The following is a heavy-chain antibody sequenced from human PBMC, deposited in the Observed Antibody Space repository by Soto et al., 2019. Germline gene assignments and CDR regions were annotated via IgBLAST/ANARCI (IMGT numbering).Heavy chain of an antibody. V-gene: IGHV4-59*01. CDR3: ARDKAIFGVGKNYYYYGMDV. D-gene: IGHD3-3*01. CDR1: GGSISSYY. CDR2: IYYSGST. J-gene: IGHJ6*02. Sequence: LSLTCTVSGGSISSYYWSWIRQPPGKGLEWIGYIYYSGSTNCNPSLKSRVTISVDTSKNQFSLKLSSVTAADTAVYYCARDKAIFGVGKNYYYYGMDVWGQGTTVTVSS.